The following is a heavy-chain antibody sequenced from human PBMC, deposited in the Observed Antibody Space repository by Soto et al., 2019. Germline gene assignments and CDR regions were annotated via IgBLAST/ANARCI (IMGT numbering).Heavy chain of an antibody. J-gene: IGHJ4*02. CDR3: ASRTSGWYFDY. CDR2: IYYSGST. Sequence: SETLSLTCTVSGGSISSYYWSWIRQPPGKGLEWIGYIYYSGSTNYNPSLKSRVTISVDTSKNQFSLKLRSVTAADTAVYYCASRTSGWYFDYWGQGTLVTVSS. D-gene: IGHD6-19*01. CDR1: GGSISSYY. V-gene: IGHV4-59*01.